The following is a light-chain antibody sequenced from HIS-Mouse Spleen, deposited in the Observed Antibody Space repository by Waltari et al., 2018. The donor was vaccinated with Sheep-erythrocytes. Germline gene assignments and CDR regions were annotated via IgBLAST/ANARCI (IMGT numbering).Light chain of an antibody. Sequence: DIVMTQSPLSLPVTPGEPVSISCRSSQGLLHSNGYNYLDWYLQKPGQSPQLLIYLGSNRASGVPDRFSGSGSGTDFTLKISRVEAEDVGVYYCMQALQTPLTFGQGTKLEIK. V-gene: IGKV2-28*01. CDR1: QGLLHSNGYNY. CDR3: MQALQTPLT. CDR2: LGS. J-gene: IGKJ2*01.